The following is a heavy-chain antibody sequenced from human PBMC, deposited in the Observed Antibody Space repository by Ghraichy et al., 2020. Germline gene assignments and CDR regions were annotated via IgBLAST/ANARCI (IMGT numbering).Heavy chain of an antibody. CDR1: GFTFSSSA. CDR2: ISNSGSGT. Sequence: GGSLRLSCAASGFTFSSSAMSWVRQAPGKGLEWVSSISNSGSGTYYADSLKGRFTISRDNSKSTLYLQMNSLRAEDTALYYCAKVGYCGSTSCPNDYWGQGTLVTVSS. CDR3: AKVGYCGSTSCPNDY. J-gene: IGHJ4*02. V-gene: IGHV3-23*01. D-gene: IGHD2-2*03.